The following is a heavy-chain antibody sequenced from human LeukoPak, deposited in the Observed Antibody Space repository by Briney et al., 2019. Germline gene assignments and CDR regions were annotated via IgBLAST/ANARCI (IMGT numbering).Heavy chain of an antibody. CDR1: GYTFTGYY. CDR3: ARGDYYGSGTTLDY. Sequence: ASVKVSCKASGYTFTGYYVHWVRQVPGQGLEWMGWIDPHSGGPRLAQKFQGRVTLTSDTSISTAYMDLSSLRSDYTAVYYCARGDYYGSGTTLDYWGQGTLVIVSS. D-gene: IGHD3-10*01. J-gene: IGHJ4*02. CDR2: IDPHSGGP. V-gene: IGHV1-2*02.